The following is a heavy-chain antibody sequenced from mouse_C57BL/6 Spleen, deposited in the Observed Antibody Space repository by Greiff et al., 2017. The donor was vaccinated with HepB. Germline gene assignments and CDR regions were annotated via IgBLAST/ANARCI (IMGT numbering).Heavy chain of an antibody. Sequence: VQLQQPGAELVMPGASVKLSCKASGYTFTSYWMHWVKQRPGQGLEWIGEIDPSDSYTNYNQKFKGKSTLTVDKSSSTAYMQLSSLTSEDSAVYYCARIDYYGSPSYWGQGTLVTVSA. CDR1: GYTFTSYW. J-gene: IGHJ3*01. D-gene: IGHD1-1*01. CDR2: IDPSDSYT. V-gene: IGHV1-69*01. CDR3: ARIDYYGSPSY.